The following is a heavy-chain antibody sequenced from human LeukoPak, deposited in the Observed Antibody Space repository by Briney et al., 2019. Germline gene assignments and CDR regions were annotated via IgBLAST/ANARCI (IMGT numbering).Heavy chain of an antibody. D-gene: IGHD6-19*01. CDR2: IYYSGST. V-gene: IGHV4-59*01. CDR3: ARDLTSSGFNDY. CDR1: GGSISSYY. J-gene: IGHJ4*02. Sequence: SETLPLPCTVSGGSISSYYWSWIRQPPGKGLEWIGYIYYSGSTNYNPSLKSRVTISVDTSKNQFSLKLSSVTAADTAVYYCARDLTSSGFNDYWGQGTLVTVSS.